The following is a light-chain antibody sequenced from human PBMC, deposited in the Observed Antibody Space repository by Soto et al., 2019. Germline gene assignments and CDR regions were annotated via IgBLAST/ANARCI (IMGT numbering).Light chain of an antibody. CDR1: QDISNY. V-gene: IGKV1-33*01. CDR3: HPYDNLLPVT. CDR2: DAS. J-gene: IGKJ2*01. Sequence: DIQMTQSPSSLSASVGDRVTITCQASQDISNYLNWYQQKPGKAPKLLIYDASNLETGVPSRFSGSGSGTDFTFTISSLQPEDIAACYCHPYDNLLPVTFGQGNKLEIK.